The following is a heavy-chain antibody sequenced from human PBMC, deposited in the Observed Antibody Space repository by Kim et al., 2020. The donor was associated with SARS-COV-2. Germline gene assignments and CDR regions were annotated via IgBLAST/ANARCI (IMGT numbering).Heavy chain of an antibody. J-gene: IGHJ6*02. CDR1: GGSISSYY. CDR2: IYYSGST. Sequence: SETLSLTCTVSGGSISSYYWSWIRQPPGKGLEWIGYIYYSGSTNYNPSLKSRVTISVDTSKNQFSLKLSSVTAADTAVYYCARIMQGAAAASWGRPDYYYYGMDVWGQGTTVTVSS. CDR3: ARIMQGAAAASWGRPDYYYYGMDV. V-gene: IGHV4-59*01. D-gene: IGHD6-13*01.